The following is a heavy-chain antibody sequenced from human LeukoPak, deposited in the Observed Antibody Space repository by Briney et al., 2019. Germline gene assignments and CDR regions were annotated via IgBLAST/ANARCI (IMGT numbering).Heavy chain of an antibody. CDR1: GGSFSGYY. V-gene: IGHV4-34*01. J-gene: IGHJ6*01. D-gene: IGHD2-2*01. CDR3: ARVAPAGYCSSTSCYYYYGMDV. Sequence: SETLSLTCAVYGGSFSGYYWSWIRQPPGKGLEWIGEINHSGSTNYNPSLKSRVTISVDTSKNQFSLKLSSVTAADTAVYYCARVAPAGYCSSTSCYYYYGMDVWGQGTTVTVSS. CDR2: INHSGST.